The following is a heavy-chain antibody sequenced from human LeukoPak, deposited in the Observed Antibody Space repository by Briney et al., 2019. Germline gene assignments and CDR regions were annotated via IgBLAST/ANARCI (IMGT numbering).Heavy chain of an antibody. Sequence: PGRSLRLSCAASGFTFSSYGMHWVRQAPGKGLEWVAVISHDGSNKYYADSVKGRFTISRDNSKNTLYLQMNSLRAEDTAVYYCASEISYQLLIPNPFDYWGQGTLVTVSS. CDR1: GFTFSSYG. CDR3: ASEISYQLLIPNPFDY. J-gene: IGHJ4*02. V-gene: IGHV3-30*03. CDR2: ISHDGSNK. D-gene: IGHD2-2*01.